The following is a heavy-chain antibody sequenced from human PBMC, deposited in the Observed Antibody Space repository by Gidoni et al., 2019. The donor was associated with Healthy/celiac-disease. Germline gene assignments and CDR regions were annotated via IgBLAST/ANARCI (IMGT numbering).Heavy chain of an antibody. CDR1: GGSFSGYY. CDR3: ARLYCSSTSCYPGLKPTEIYYYYGMDV. V-gene: IGHV4-34*01. D-gene: IGHD2-2*01. CDR2: INHSGST. Sequence: QVQLPQWGAGLLKPSETLSLTCAVYGGSFSGYYWSWLRQPPRKGLEWIGEINHSGSTNYNPSLKSRVTISVDTSKNQFSLKLSSVTAADTAVYYCARLYCSSTSCYPGLKPTEIYYYYGMDVWGQGTTVTVSS. J-gene: IGHJ6*02.